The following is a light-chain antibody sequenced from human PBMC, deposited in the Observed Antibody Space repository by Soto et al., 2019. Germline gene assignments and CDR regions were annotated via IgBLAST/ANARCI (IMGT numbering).Light chain of an antibody. CDR3: LQTHSLPVA. V-gene: IGKV1-39*01. J-gene: IGKJ4*01. Sequence: IPVTQSPSSLSASVGDRVTITCRASQSIGSHLNWYQQKPGTAPNLLIHGASSLQGGVPSRFSGSGSGTDFTLTISTLQPEDSATYYCLQTHSLPVAFGGGTKVEI. CDR2: GAS. CDR1: QSIGSH.